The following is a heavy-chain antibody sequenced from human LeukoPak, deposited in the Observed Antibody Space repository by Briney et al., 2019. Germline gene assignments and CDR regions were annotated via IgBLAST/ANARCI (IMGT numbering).Heavy chain of an antibody. CDR3: AKDGASYYYESSGYLY. D-gene: IGHD3-22*01. CDR1: GFNFISYG. J-gene: IGHJ4*02. Sequence: SGGSLRLSCAASGFNFISYGMHWVRQAPGKGLEWVAFIRYDGSNKYYADSVKGRFAISRDNSKNTLYLQMNSLRAEDTAVYYCAKDGASYYYESSGYLYWGQGTLVTVSS. V-gene: IGHV3-30*02. CDR2: IRYDGSNK.